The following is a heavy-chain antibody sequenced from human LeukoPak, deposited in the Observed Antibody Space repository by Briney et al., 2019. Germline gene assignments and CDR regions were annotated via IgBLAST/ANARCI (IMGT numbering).Heavy chain of an antibody. CDR1: EFTFSSYA. D-gene: IGHD6-19*01. CDR2: ITGSGDSGDRT. J-gene: IGHJ4*02. V-gene: IGHV3-23*01. CDR3: AKDPFSCRSSGCHGIDY. Sequence: PGGSLRLSCAASEFTFSSYAMSWVRQAPGKGLEWVSAITGSGDSGDRTYYADSVKGRFTISRDNSKNTLYLQMNSLRAEDTALYYCAKDPFSCRSSGCHGIDYWGQGTLVTVSS.